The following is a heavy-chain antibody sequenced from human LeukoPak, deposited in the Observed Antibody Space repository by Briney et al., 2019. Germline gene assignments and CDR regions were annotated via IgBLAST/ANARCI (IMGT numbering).Heavy chain of an antibody. CDR1: GYTFTSYV. CDR2: MNPNSGNT. D-gene: IGHD4/OR15-4a*01. CDR3: ARTPRYPTNYNFDY. V-gene: IGHV1-8*01. Sequence: ASVKVSCKASGYTFTSYVINGVRQATGQGLEWMGWMNPNSGNTGYAQNFQGRVTMTRNTSISTAYMELSSLRSEDTAVYYCARTPRYPTNYNFDYWGQGTLVTVSS. J-gene: IGHJ4*02.